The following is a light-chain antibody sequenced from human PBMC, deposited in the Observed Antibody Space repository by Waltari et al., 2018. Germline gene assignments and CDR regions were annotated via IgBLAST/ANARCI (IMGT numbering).Light chain of an antibody. CDR3: AVWDDSLSAVV. CDR1: NSNIGNNH. Sequence: QSVLTQPPSASETPGQRITISCSGINSNIGNNHVSWYQQLPGTTPKLLIYGNHPRPSGVPDRCSGSKSGASASLAISGLRSEDEADYYCAVWDDSLSAVVFGGGTKLTV. J-gene: IGLJ2*01. V-gene: IGLV1-47*01. CDR2: GNH.